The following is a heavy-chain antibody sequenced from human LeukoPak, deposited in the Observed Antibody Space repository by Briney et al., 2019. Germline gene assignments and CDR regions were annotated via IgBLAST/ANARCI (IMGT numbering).Heavy chain of an antibody. CDR2: IYYSGST. CDR1: GGSINFYY. Sequence: PSETLSLTCTVSGGSINFYYCSWFRQPPGKGLEWIGYIYYSGSTNYNPSLKSRVTISVDTSKNQFSLKVRSVTAEDRAVYYCARVESGYSYGPIDYWGQGTLVTVSS. D-gene: IGHD5-18*01. J-gene: IGHJ4*02. V-gene: IGHV4-59*01. CDR3: ARVESGYSYGPIDY.